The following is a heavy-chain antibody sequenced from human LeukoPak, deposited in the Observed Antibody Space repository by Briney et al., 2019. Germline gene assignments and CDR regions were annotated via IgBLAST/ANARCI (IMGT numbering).Heavy chain of an antibody. D-gene: IGHD6-19*01. V-gene: IGHV4-34*01. Sequence: KPSETLSLTCAVYGGSFSGYYWSWIRQPPGKGLEWIGEINHSGSTNYNPSLKSRVTISVDTSKNQSSLKLSSVTAADTAVYYCARDLGMAVAGMFYWGQGTLVTVSS. CDR3: ARDLGMAVAGMFY. CDR1: GGSFSGYY. J-gene: IGHJ4*02. CDR2: INHSGST.